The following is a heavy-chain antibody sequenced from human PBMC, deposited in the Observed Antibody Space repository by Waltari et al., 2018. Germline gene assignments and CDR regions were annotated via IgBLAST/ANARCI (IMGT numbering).Heavy chain of an antibody. V-gene: IGHV3-30*18. CDR1: EFTFSNYG. CDR3: AKDYCAGGSCYIDH. D-gene: IGHD2-15*01. Sequence: QEQLVESGGGVVQPGTSLRLSCAASEFTFSNYGMHWVRQGPGKGLEWVASILYDGSKAFYGDSLKGRFAISRDNAKKTLFLQMDSLRPEDTAVYYCAKDYCAGGSCYIDHWGLGTLVTVSS. J-gene: IGHJ4*02. CDR2: ILYDGSKA.